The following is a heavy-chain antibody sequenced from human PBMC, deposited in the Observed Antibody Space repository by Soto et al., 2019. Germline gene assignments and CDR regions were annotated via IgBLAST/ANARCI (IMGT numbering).Heavy chain of an antibody. Sequence: QVQLVQSGAEVKKPGSSVKVSCKASGGPLIAYAISWVRQVPGEGLEWRGGIIPIICSANYNQKFRGRVTITADKSTSSVYMEIGGLRSEDTALYFCATDEDVRAPNYCHGLGVWGQGTTVTVS. CDR3: ATDEDVRAPNYCHGLGV. J-gene: IGHJ6*02. CDR1: GGPLIAYA. V-gene: IGHV1-69*06. D-gene: IGHD6-6*01. CDR2: IIPIICSA.